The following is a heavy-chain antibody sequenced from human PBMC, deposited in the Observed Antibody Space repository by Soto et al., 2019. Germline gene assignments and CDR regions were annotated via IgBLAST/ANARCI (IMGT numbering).Heavy chain of an antibody. CDR3: VRGRSYSVYDF. V-gene: IGHV4-4*07. CDR2: IYPSGST. D-gene: IGHD5-12*01. CDR1: GGSISGHA. Sequence: SETLSLTCTVSGGSISGHAWIWIRQAAGMGLEWIGHIYPSGSTSYNPSLRGRVTMSLDTSKNQIFLNLTSVTAADTAVFYCVRGRSYSVYDFWGPGTLVTVSS. J-gene: IGHJ4*02.